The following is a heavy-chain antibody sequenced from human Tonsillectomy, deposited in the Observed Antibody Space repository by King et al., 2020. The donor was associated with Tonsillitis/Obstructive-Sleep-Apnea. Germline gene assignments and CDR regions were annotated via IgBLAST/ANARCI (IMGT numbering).Heavy chain of an antibody. Sequence: VQLQQWGAGLLKPSETLSLTCAVYGGSFSGYYWSWIRQPPGKGLGWIGEINHSGSTNYNPSLKIRVTISVDTSKNQFSLKLSSVTAADTAVYYCARGDVVVVAATPGCYFDYWGQGTLVTVSS. CDR2: INHSGST. D-gene: IGHD2-15*01. CDR1: GGSFSGYY. J-gene: IGHJ4*02. CDR3: ARGDVVVVAATPGCYFDY. V-gene: IGHV4-34*01.